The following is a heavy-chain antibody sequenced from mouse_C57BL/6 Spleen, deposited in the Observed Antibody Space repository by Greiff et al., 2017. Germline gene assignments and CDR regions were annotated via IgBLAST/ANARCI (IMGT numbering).Heavy chain of an antibody. D-gene: IGHD2-2*01. CDR3: AKGGLRRLSMDY. J-gene: IGHJ4*01. CDR2: IWGDGRT. CDR1: GFSLTSYG. Sequence: VMLVESGPGLVAPSQSLSITCTVSGFSLTSYGVSWVRQPPGKGLEWLGVIWGDGRTNYHSALIPRLSISKENSKNQVFLKLNSLQTDDTATYYCAKGGLRRLSMDYWGQGTSVTVSS. V-gene: IGHV2-3*01.